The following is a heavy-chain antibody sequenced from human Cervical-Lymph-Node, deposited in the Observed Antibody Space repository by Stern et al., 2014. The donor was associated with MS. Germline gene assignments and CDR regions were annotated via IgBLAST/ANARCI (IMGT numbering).Heavy chain of an antibody. CDR2: IYWYDDK. CDR1: GFSLSTTEVS. V-gene: IGHV2-5*01. D-gene: IGHD3-16*02. Sequence: ESDPTLVKHTQTLTLTCTFFGFSLSTTEVSVDSIRQPPGKALERLALIYWYDDKSYNLSLKSRLNISKDTSKDHVVFTMTNVDHVDTATYYCAHSFGGTIVFDYWGQGTLVTVSS. CDR3: AHSFGGTIVFDY. J-gene: IGHJ4*02.